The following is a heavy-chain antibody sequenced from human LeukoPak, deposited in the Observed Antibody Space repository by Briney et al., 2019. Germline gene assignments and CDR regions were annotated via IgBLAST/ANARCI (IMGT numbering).Heavy chain of an antibody. Sequence: GGSLRLSCAASGFTFSSYSMNWVRQAPGKGLEWVSSISSSSSYIYYADSVKGRFTISRDNVKNSLYLQMNSLRAEDTAVYYCARPSRLTGMDVWGKGTTVTVSS. CDR2: ISSSSSYI. D-gene: IGHD2-2*01. J-gene: IGHJ6*04. CDR1: GFTFSSYS. CDR3: ARPSRLTGMDV. V-gene: IGHV3-21*01.